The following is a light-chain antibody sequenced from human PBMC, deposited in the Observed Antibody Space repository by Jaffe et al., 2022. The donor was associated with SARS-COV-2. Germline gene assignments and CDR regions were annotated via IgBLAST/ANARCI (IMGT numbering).Light chain of an antibody. CDR3: QQEVT. Sequence: EIVMTQSPATLSVSPGERATLSCRASQSVSSNLAWYQQKPGQAPRLLIYGASTRATGIPARFSGSGSGTEFTLTISSLQSEDFAVYYCQQEVTFGQGTKLEIK. CDR2: GAS. CDR1: QSVSSN. J-gene: IGKJ2*01. V-gene: IGKV3-15*01.